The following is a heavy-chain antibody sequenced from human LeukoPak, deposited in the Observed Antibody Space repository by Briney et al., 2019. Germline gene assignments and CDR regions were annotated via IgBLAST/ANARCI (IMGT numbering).Heavy chain of an antibody. V-gene: IGHV1-69*13. J-gene: IGHJ6*02. CDR3: ASLVPADRRGYYYYGMDV. CDR2: ITPIFGTA. Sequence: SVKVSCTASGGTFSSYAISWVRQAPGQGLEWMGGITPIFGTANYAQKFQGRVTITADESTSTAYMELSSLRSEDTAVYYCASLVPADRRGYYYYGMDVWGQGTTVTVSS. D-gene: IGHD2-2*01. CDR1: GGTFSSYA.